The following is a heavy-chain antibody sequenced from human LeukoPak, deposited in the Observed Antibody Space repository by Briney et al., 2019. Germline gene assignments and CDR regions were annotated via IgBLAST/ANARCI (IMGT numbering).Heavy chain of an antibody. CDR1: GYTFTTYD. J-gene: IGHJ3*02. Sequence: ASVKVSCKPSGYTFTTYDINWVRQAAGQGREWMGWMNPNSGDTAYAQKFQGRVTMTRNTSISTAYLELSSLRSEATAVYYCARGYYYASSRLKPSDYDSRGKGTIVTVS. V-gene: IGHV1-8*01. D-gene: IGHD3-22*01. CDR3: ARGYYYASSRLKPSDYDS. CDR2: MNPNSGDT.